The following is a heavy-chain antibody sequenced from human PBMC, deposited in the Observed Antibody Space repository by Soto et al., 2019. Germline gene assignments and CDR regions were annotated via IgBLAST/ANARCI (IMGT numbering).Heavy chain of an antibody. Sequence: SETLSLTCTVSGGSISSYYLSWIRQPPGKGLEWIGYIYYSGSTNYNPSLKSRVTISVDTSKNQFSLKLSSVTAADTAVYYCARAQQLDPSDYYMDVWGKGTTVTVSS. V-gene: IGHV4-59*01. D-gene: IGHD6-13*01. CDR3: ARAQQLDPSDYYMDV. CDR2: IYYSGST. J-gene: IGHJ6*03. CDR1: GGSISSYY.